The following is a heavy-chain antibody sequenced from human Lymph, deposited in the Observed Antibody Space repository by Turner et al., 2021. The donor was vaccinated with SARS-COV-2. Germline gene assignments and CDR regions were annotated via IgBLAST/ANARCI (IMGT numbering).Heavy chain of an antibody. V-gene: IGHV3-7*01. J-gene: IGHJ4*02. CDR1: GFTFSYYW. CDR2: IKQDGSEK. CDR3: ARMGSSSWYFDY. Sequence: EFQLVESGGGLVQPGGSLRLSCAASGFTFSYYWMSWVRQAPGKGLEWVANIKQDGSEKYYVDSVKGRFTISRDNAKNSLFLQMNSLRAEDTAVYYCARMGSSSWYFDYWGQGTLVTVSS. D-gene: IGHD1-26*01.